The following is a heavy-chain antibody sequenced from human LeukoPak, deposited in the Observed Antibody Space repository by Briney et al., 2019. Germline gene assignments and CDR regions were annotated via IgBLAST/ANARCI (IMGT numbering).Heavy chain of an antibody. Sequence: GRSLRLSCAASRFTLSTYWMSWVRQAPGKGLEWVAHIKQDGSQEYYVDSVKGRFTISRDSAKNSLYLQMNSLRAEDTAVYYCARGVPYDSWSGPHYSDYWGQGTLVTVSS. CDR1: RFTLSTYW. V-gene: IGHV3-7*01. J-gene: IGHJ4*02. D-gene: IGHD3-3*01. CDR3: ARGVPYDSWSGPHYSDY. CDR2: IKQDGSQE.